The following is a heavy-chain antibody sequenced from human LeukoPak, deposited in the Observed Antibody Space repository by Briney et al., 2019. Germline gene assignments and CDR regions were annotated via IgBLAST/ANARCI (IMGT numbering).Heavy chain of an antibody. CDR2: IWYDGSNK. CDR1: GFTFYNYA. V-gene: IGHV3-33*01. D-gene: IGHD2-2*01. Sequence: GGSLTLSCVASGFTFYNYALHWVRQAPGKGLEWVAVIWYDGSNKYYADSVKGRFTISRDNSKKTLDLQMNSLRVEDTAVYYCARENIVVEPPIYYYYYGMDVWGQGTLVTVSS. CDR3: ARENIVVEPPIYYYYYGMDV. J-gene: IGHJ6*02.